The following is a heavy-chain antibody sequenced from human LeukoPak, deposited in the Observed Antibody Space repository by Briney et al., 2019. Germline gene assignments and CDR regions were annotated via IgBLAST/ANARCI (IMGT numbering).Heavy chain of an antibody. V-gene: IGHV3-7*01. Sequence: GGSLRLSCAASGFTFSSYWVSWVRQAPGKGLEWVANIKQDGSEKYYVDSVKGRFTISRDNAKNSLYLQMNSLRAEDTAVYYCARVNNTVVTPPYFDYWGQGTLVTVSS. CDR3: ARVNNTVVTPPYFDY. J-gene: IGHJ4*02. D-gene: IGHD4-23*01. CDR2: IKQDGSEK. CDR1: GFTFSSYW.